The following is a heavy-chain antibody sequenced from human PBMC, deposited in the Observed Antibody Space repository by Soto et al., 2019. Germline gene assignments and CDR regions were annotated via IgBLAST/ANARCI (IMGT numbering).Heavy chain of an antibody. Sequence: MQMVESGGGSVQPGGSLRLSCAASGFPFSHYWMHWVRQTPGKGLVWVSRINPAGTITNYADSGEGRFTISRDNADSALFLRMNSLMAEDTAIYYCTSDTFGLRDTWGQGTLVTVSS. CDR1: GFPFSHYW. D-gene: IGHD3-16*01. V-gene: IGHV3-74*01. J-gene: IGHJ5*02. CDR2: INPAGTIT. CDR3: TSDTFGLRDT.